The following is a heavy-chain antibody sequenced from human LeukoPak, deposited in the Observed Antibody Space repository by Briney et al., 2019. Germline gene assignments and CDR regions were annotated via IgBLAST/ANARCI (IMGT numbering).Heavy chain of an antibody. V-gene: IGHV3-21*01. CDR1: GFIFSNRF. CDR2: ISSSSSYI. Sequence: GGSLRLSCAASGFIFSNRFMSWVRQAPGKGLEWVSSISSSSSYIYYADSVKGRFTISRDNAKNSLYLQMNSLRAEDTAVYYCARGGNNWNYTTGDYWGQGTLVTVSS. J-gene: IGHJ4*02. CDR3: ARGGNNWNYTTGDY. D-gene: IGHD1-7*01.